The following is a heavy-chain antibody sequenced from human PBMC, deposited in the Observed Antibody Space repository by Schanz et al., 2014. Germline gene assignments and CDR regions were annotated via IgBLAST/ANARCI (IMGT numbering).Heavy chain of an antibody. CDR1: GFKFTDYA. Sequence: EMQLLESGGGLAQPGGSLRLSCAASGFKFTDYAMTWVRQAPGKGLEWVATISGSSENTYYADSVKGRVTISRDNSKDTLYLQMSGLTPEDTAVYYCARGPIPIQGVPMDFWGQGTLVAVSS. CDR3: ARGPIPIQGVPMDF. CDR2: ISGSSENT. V-gene: IGHV3-23*01. D-gene: IGHD3-10*01. J-gene: IGHJ4*02.